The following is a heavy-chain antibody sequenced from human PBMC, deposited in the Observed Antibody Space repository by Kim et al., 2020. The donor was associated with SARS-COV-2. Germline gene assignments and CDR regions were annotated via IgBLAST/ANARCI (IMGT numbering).Heavy chain of an antibody. J-gene: IGHJ4*02. CDR1: GGTFSSYA. V-gene: IGHV1-69*04. D-gene: IGHD5-12*01. Sequence: SVKVSCQASGGTFSSYAISWVRQAPGQGLEWMGRIIPILGIANYAQKFQGRVTITADKSTSTAYMELSSLRSEDTAVYYCARGPDYSGTRWDYWGQGTLVTVSS. CDR3: ARGPDYSGTRWDY. CDR2: IIPILGIA.